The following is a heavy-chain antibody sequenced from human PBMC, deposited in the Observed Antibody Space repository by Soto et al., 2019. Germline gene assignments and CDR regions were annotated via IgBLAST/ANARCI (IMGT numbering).Heavy chain of an antibody. CDR1: GGSISSYY. CDR2: IYTSGST. D-gene: IGHD3-16*01. Sequence: SETLSLTCTVSGGSISSYYWSWIRQPAGKGLEWIGRIYTSGSTNYNPSLKSRVTMSVDTSKNQFSLKLGSVTAADTAVYYCARDAPITFGGVHLFDYWGQGTLVTVSS. CDR3: ARDAPITFGGVHLFDY. J-gene: IGHJ4*02. V-gene: IGHV4-4*07.